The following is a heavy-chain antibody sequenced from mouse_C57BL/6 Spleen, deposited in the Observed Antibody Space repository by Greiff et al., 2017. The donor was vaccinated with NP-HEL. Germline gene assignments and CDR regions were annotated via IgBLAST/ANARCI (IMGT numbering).Heavy chain of an antibody. CDR3: ARVVAYYYAMDY. Sequence: VQRVESGGGLVQPGGSLKLSCAASGFTFSDYYMYWVRQTPEKRLEWVAYISNGGGSTYYPDTVKGRFTISRDNAKNTLYLQMSRLKSEDTAMYYCARVVAYYYAMDYWGQGTSVTVSS. J-gene: IGHJ4*01. D-gene: IGHD1-1*01. CDR2: ISNGGGST. CDR1: GFTFSDYY. V-gene: IGHV5-12*01.